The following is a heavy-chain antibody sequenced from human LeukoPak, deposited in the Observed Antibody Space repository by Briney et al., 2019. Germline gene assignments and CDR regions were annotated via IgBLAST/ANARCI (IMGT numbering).Heavy chain of an antibody. Sequence: GGSLRLSRAASGFTFSSYGMHWVRQAPGKGLEWVAVISYDGSNKYYADSVKGRFTISRDNSKNTLYLQMNSLRAEDTAVYYCAKDRRTTAYSSSWYYWGQGTLVTVSS. CDR1: GFTFSSYG. D-gene: IGHD6-13*01. J-gene: IGHJ4*02. CDR2: ISYDGSNK. CDR3: AKDRRTTAYSSSWYY. V-gene: IGHV3-30*18.